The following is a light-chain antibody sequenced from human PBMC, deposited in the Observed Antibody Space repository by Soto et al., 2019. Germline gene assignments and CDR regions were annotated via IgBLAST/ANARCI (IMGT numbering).Light chain of an antibody. CDR3: QHYNSFPWA. CDR2: KGS. J-gene: IGKJ1*01. Sequence: DIQMTQSPSTMSASVGDRVTVTCRASEIISDWLAWYQQKPGKAPILLIYKGSILASGVPSRFSGSGSGTEFTLTISSLQPDDLATYYCQHYNSFPWAFGQGTRVEIK. CDR1: EIISDW. V-gene: IGKV1-5*03.